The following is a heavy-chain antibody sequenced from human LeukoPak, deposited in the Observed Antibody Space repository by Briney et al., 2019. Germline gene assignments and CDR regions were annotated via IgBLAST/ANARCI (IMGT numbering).Heavy chain of an antibody. CDR2: IYHSGST. CDR1: GGSISTSSYY. D-gene: IGHD3-10*01. Sequence: PSETLSLTCTVSGGSISTSSYYWGWVRQPPGKGLEWIGSIYHSGSTYYNPSLKSRVTISVDTSKNQFSLKLSSVTAADTAVYYCARAGKGSGSYYGHWGQGTLVTVSS. CDR3: ARAGKGSGSYYGH. J-gene: IGHJ4*02. V-gene: IGHV4-39*07.